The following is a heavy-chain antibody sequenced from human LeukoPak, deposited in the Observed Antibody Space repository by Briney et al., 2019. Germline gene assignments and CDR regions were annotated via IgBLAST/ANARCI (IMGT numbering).Heavy chain of an antibody. CDR1: GFTFSSYS. CDR3: ARGTAMDSFDY. D-gene: IGHD5-18*01. V-gene: IGHV3-21*01. CDR2: ISSSSSYI. J-gene: IGHJ4*02. Sequence: PGGPLRLSCAASGFTFSSYSMNWVRQAPGKGLEWVSSISSSSSYIYYADSVKGRFTISRDNAKNSLCLQMNSLRAEDTAVYYCARGTAMDSFDYWGQGTLVTVSS.